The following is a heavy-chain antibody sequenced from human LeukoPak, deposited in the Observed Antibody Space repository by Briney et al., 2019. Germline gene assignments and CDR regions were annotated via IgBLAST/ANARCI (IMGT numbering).Heavy chain of an antibody. CDR3: AKSSGGGGHDS. J-gene: IGHJ5*01. CDR1: GGSISRYY. V-gene: IGHV4-59*08. D-gene: IGHD6-25*01. Sequence: WETLSLTCTVSGGSISRYYWSWIRQPPGKGLEWLGYIYYTGSTSYSPSLKSRVTISLDTSKNQFSLKLTSVTAADSAFYYCAKSSGGGGHDSWGQGTLVTVSS. CDR2: IYYTGST.